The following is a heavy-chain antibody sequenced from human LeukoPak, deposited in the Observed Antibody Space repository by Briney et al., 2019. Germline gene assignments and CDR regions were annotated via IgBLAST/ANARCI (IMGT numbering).Heavy chain of an antibody. CDR1: GFTFSSYS. V-gene: IGHV3-21*01. D-gene: IGHD4-23*01. CDR2: ISSSSSYI. J-gene: IGHJ3*02. Sequence: GGSLRLSCAASGFTFSSYSMNWVRQAPGKGLEWVSSISSSSSYIYYADSVKGRFTISRDNAKNSLYLQMNSLRAEDTAVYYCARHYGVGGNDAFDIWGQGTMVTVSS. CDR3: ARHYGVGGNDAFDI.